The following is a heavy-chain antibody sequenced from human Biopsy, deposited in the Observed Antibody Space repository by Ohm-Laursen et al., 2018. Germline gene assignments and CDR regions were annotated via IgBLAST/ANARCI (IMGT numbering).Heavy chain of an antibody. J-gene: IGHJ5*02. CDR3: ARDRDRRGWFDP. Sequence: TLSLTCTVSGGSLSSYSWSWIRQPAGKGLEWIGQIYTSGITNYNPTLKSRVTMSVDTSKNKFSLRVSSVTAADTAVYYCARDRDRRGWFDPWGQGTLVTVSS. V-gene: IGHV4-4*07. CDR1: GGSLSSYS. CDR2: IYTSGIT. D-gene: IGHD1-14*01.